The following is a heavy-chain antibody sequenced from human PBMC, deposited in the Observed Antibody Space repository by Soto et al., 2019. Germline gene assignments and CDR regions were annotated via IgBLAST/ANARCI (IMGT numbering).Heavy chain of an antibody. D-gene: IGHD2-15*01. CDR3: PLRSGGGGDFDY. CDR2: VSIDDNT. Sequence: VPLRRSCPGPSFTFGRYAVGWVRQGPGNVVELVVVVSIDDNTHCADSVRGRFTIYNDNSKHALPIKMNRLTAEDAAVYFCPLRSGGGGDFDYWGQGALVTVSS. V-gene: IGHV3-23*01. CDR1: SFTFGRYA. J-gene: IGHJ4*02.